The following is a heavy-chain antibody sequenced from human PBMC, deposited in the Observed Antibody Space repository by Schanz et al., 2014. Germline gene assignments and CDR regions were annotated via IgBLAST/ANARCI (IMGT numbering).Heavy chain of an antibody. Sequence: QLRVQESGPGLVKPSETLSLTCTVSGGSVRSNTYFWAWIRQPPGKGLEWFGSISYGGSTYSNPSHKSRVPISGHPSGPPSPRPRSSGTAADSGIYYCASQLVMTSGQYFHHWGHGTLAIVSS. CDR1: GGSVRSNTYF. V-gene: IGHV4-39*02. J-gene: IGHJ1*01. CDR3: ASQLVMTSGQYFHH. D-gene: IGHD1-1*01. CDR2: ISYGGST.